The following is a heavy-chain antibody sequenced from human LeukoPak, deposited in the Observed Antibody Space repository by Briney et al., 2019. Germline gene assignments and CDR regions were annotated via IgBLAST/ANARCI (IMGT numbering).Heavy chain of an antibody. D-gene: IGHD6-19*01. Sequence: SETLSLTCTVSGGSISSYYWSWIRQPPGKGLEWIGYIYYSGSTNYNPSLKSRVTISVDTSKNQFSLKLSSVTAADTAVYYCGREIISRGWYQDQFRYFDLWGRGTLVTVSS. CDR3: GREIISRGWYQDQFRYFDL. CDR2: IYYSGST. V-gene: IGHV4-59*12. CDR1: GGSISSYY. J-gene: IGHJ2*01.